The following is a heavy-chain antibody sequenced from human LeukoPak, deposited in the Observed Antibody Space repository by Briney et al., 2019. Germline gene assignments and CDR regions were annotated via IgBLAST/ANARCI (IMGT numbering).Heavy chain of an antibody. Sequence: GGSLRLSCATSGFTYSTNWMTWVRQAPGKGLEWVANIDGDGSEKYYVDSVKGRFTISRDNAKKSLYLQMNSLRVEDTAVYYCAKALEWYPPGRAFDIWGQGTMVTVSS. J-gene: IGHJ3*02. CDR3: AKALEWYPPGRAFDI. D-gene: IGHD3-3*01. V-gene: IGHV3-7*01. CDR1: GFTYSTNW. CDR2: IDGDGSEK.